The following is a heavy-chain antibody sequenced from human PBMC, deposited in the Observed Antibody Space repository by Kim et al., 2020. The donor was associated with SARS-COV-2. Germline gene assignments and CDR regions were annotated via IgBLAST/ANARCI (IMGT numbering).Heavy chain of an antibody. Sequence: SVKVSCKASGGTFSSYAISWVRQAPGQGLEWMGGIIPIFGTANYAQKFQGRVTITADESTSTAYMELSSLRSEDTAVYYCARDRGFWGALPRIVGSDAFDIWGQGTMVTVSS. D-gene: IGHD1-26*01. V-gene: IGHV1-69*13. CDR1: GGTFSSYA. CDR3: ARDRGFWGALPRIVGSDAFDI. CDR2: IIPIFGTA. J-gene: IGHJ3*02.